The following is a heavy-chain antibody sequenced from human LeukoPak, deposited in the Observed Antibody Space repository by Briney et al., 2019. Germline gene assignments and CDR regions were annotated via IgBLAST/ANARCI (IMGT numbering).Heavy chain of an antibody. Sequence: ASVKVSCKASGYTFTGYYMHWVRQAPGQGLEWMGWINPNSGGTNYAQKFRGRVTMTRDTSISTAYMELSRLRSDDTAVYYCARDPPPYYYDSSQARFDYWGQGTLVTVSS. J-gene: IGHJ4*02. CDR1: GYTFTGYY. V-gene: IGHV1-2*02. CDR2: INPNSGGT. CDR3: ARDPPPYYYDSSQARFDY. D-gene: IGHD3-22*01.